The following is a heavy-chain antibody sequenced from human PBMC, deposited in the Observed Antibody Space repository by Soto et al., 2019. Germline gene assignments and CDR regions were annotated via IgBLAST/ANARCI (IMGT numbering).Heavy chain of an antibody. D-gene: IGHD3-10*01. Sequence: QVQLQQWGAGLLKPSENLSLTCAVYGGSFRGYYWSWIRQPPGKGLEWIGEINHSGSTNYNPSLKSRVTISVDTSKNRFSLKLSSVTAADTAVYYCARKRNYYGSGSYWYDYWGQGTLVTVSS. CDR3: ARKRNYYGSGSYWYDY. J-gene: IGHJ4*02. V-gene: IGHV4-34*01. CDR1: GGSFRGYY. CDR2: INHSGST.